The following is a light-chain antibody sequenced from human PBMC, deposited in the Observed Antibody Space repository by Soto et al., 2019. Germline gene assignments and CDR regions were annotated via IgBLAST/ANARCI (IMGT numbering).Light chain of an antibody. Sequence: EIVLTQSPATLSLSPGERAILSCRAGEGVGSFLAWYQQKPGQAPRLLIYDASNRASGIPARFSGSGSGTDFTLSISSLEPEDFAVYYCQQRTNWPPGTWTFGQGTKVDIK. V-gene: IGKV3-11*01. J-gene: IGKJ1*01. CDR1: EGVGSF. CDR3: QQRTNWPPGTWT. CDR2: DAS.